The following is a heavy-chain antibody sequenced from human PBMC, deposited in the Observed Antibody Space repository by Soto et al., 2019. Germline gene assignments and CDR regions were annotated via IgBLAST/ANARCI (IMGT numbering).Heavy chain of an antibody. D-gene: IGHD6-6*01. J-gene: IGHJ4*02. CDR3: AKGPEQLVHGVFDY. V-gene: IGHV3-23*01. CDR1: GFTLTNYV. CDR2: IGAGGGGT. Sequence: PGGSLRLSCVASGFTLTNYVMSGVRQPPGKGLEWVSGIGAGGGGTYYADSVKGRFTISRDNSKNTLYPQMNSLRAEDTAVYYCAKGPEQLVHGVFDYWGQGTLVAVSS.